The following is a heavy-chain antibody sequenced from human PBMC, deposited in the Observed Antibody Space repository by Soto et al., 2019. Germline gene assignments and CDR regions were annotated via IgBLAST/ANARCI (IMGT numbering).Heavy chain of an antibody. V-gene: IGHV2-5*02. CDR1: GFSLRTSGVG. D-gene: IGHD6-13*01. J-gene: IGHJ5*02. CDR2: IYWDDDK. Sequence: SGPTLVNPTQTLTLTCTFSGFSLRTSGVGVGWIRQPPGKALEWLALIYWDDDKRYSPSLKSRLTITKDTSKNQVVLTMTNVDPVDPATYYCAHRRETPWSDNSNWNNWFDPWGQGTVVTVSS. CDR3: AHRRETPWSDNSNWNNWFDP.